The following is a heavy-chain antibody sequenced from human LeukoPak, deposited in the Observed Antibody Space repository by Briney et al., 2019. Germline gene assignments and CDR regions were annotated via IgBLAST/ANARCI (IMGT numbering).Heavy chain of an antibody. Sequence: PSETLSPTCTVSGGSISSYYWSWIRQPPGKGLEWIGYIYYSGSTNYNPSLKSRVTISVDTSKNQFSLKLSSVTAADTAVYYCARVQWPTSHAFDIWGQGTMVTVSS. J-gene: IGHJ3*02. CDR2: IYYSGST. CDR1: GGSISSYY. V-gene: IGHV4-59*01. D-gene: IGHD6-19*01. CDR3: ARVQWPTSHAFDI.